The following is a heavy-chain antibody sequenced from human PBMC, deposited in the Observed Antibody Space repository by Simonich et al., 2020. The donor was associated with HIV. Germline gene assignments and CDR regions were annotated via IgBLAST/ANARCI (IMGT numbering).Heavy chain of an antibody. D-gene: IGHD3-10*01. Sequence: EVQLVESGGGLVKPGGSLRLSCAASGFTFSSYSMNWGRQAPGKGMGGVSSISRSSNYIDYADSLKGRFTISRDNAKNSLYLQMNSLRAEDTAVYYCAKDYGSGSYAIDYWGQGTLVTVSS. V-gene: IGHV3-21*01. CDR1: GFTFSSYS. J-gene: IGHJ4*02. CDR2: ISRSSNYI. CDR3: AKDYGSGSYAIDY.